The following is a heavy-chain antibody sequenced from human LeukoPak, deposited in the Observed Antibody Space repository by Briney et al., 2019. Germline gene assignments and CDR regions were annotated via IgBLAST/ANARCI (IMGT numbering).Heavy chain of an antibody. CDR2: IYHSGST. Sequence: SETLSLTCAVSGYSISSGYYWGWIRQPPGKRLEWIGSIYHSGSTYYNPSLKSRVTISVDTSKNQFSLKLSSVTAADTAVYYCQRGYSYGSFDYWGQGTLVTVSS. J-gene: IGHJ4*02. V-gene: IGHV4-38-2*01. D-gene: IGHD5-18*01. CDR1: GYSISSGYY. CDR3: QRGYSYGSFDY.